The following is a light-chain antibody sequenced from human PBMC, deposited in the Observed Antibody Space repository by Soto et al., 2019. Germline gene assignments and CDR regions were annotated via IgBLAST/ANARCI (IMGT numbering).Light chain of an antibody. CDR2: GAS. J-gene: IGKJ2*01. CDR3: QQYCGSPLYI. V-gene: IGKV3-20*01. CDR1: QSVSSSS. Sequence: EIVLTQSPGTLSLSPGERATLSCRASQSVSSSSLVWYQQKAGQAPRLLIYGASSRATGIPDRFSGSGSGTDVTIPINSREPDDFAVDYCQQYCGSPLYIFGQGTKLETK.